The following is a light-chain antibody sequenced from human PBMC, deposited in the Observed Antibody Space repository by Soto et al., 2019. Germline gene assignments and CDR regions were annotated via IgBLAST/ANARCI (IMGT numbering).Light chain of an antibody. CDR1: QGVSSY. V-gene: IGKV3-11*01. Sequence: EIVLTQSPATLSLSPGERATLSCRASQGVSSYLAWYQQKPGQAPRLLIYDASNRATGIPARFSGSGSGTDFTLTISSLEPEDFAVYYCQQRSNWPEPTFGGGTKVEIK. J-gene: IGKJ4*01. CDR3: QQRSNWPEPT. CDR2: DAS.